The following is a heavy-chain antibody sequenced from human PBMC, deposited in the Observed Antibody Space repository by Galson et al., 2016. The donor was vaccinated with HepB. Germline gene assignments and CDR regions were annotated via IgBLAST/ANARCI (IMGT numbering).Heavy chain of an antibody. J-gene: IGHJ4*02. CDR3: ARELDELTARPGVGFDY. CDR2: ISAYNANT. Sequence: SVKVSCKASGYTFTSYAISWVRQAPGQGLEWMGWISAYNANTNYAEKLQGRVTMTTDTSTNTVYMELRSLRSDDTAVYYCARELDELTARPGVGFDYWGQGTLVTVSS. CDR1: GYTFTSYA. D-gene: IGHD6-6*01. V-gene: IGHV1-18*04.